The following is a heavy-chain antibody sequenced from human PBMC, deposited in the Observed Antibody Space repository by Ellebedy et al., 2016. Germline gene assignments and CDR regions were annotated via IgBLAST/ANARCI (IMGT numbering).Heavy chain of an antibody. CDR3: ARGRYRFEY. D-gene: IGHD1-1*01. J-gene: IGHJ4*02. CDR2: IRSKAYGGTT. Sequence: GGSLRLXXTTSGFTFGDYAMSWFRQAPGKGLEWVGFIRSKAYGGTTDYAASVKGRFTISRDDSKSIAYLQMNSLKTEDTAVYYCARGRYRFEYWGLGTLVTVSS. CDR1: GFTFGDYA. V-gene: IGHV3-49*03.